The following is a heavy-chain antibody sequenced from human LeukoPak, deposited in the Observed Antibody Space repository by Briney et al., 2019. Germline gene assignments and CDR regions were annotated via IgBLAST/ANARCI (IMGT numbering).Heavy chain of an antibody. D-gene: IGHD2-2*01. Sequence: GESLKISCKGSGYSFTSYWIGWVRQMPGKGLEWMGIIYPGDSDIRYSPSFQGQVTISADKSISTAYLQWSSLKASGTAMYYCARQGCSSTSCSAFDFWGQGTLVTVSS. V-gene: IGHV5-51*01. CDR2: IYPGDSDI. CDR3: ARQGCSSTSCSAFDF. CDR1: GYSFTSYW. J-gene: IGHJ4*02.